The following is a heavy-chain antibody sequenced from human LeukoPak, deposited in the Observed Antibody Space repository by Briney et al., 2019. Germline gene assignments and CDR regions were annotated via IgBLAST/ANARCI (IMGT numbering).Heavy chain of an antibody. CDR2: ISGSGGNT. V-gene: IGHV3-23*01. D-gene: IGHD1-26*01. CDR1: GFTFSNYA. J-gene: IGHJ4*02. Sequence: PGGSPRLSCAASGFTFSNYAMNWVRQAPGKGLEWVLSISGSGGNTYYADSVKGRFTISRDNSKNTLYLQMNSLRVEDTAVYYCAKVSERIVGATFDYWGQGTLVTVSS. CDR3: AKVSERIVGATFDY.